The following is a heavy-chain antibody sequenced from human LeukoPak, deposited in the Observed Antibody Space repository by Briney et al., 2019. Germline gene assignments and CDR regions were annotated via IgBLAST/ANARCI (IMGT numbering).Heavy chain of an antibody. Sequence: SETLSLTCTVSGGSMSGFHWSWIRQPPGKGLEWIGYMYYSGSTNYNPSLKSRVTISVDTSKNQFSLKLSSVTAADTAVYYCARARSSSSWREGAFDIWGQGTMVTVSS. D-gene: IGHD6-13*01. V-gene: IGHV4-59*01. CDR1: GGSMSGFH. CDR2: MYYSGST. CDR3: ARARSSSSWREGAFDI. J-gene: IGHJ3*02.